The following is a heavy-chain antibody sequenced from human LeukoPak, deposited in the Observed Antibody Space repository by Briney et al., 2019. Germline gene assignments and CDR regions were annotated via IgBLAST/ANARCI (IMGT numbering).Heavy chain of an antibody. V-gene: IGHV4-59*01. CDR3: ARGYDGVFDY. Sequence: SETLSLTCTVSGVSISSYYWSWIRQPPGKGLEWIGYIYYSGSTNYNPSLKSRVTISVDTSKNQFSLKLSSVSAADTAVYYCARGYDGVFDYWGQGTLVTVSS. D-gene: IGHD3-3*01. J-gene: IGHJ4*02. CDR1: GVSISSYY. CDR2: IYYSGST.